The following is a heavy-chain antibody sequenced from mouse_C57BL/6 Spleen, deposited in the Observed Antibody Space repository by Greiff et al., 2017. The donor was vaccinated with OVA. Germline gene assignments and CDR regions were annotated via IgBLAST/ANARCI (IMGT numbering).Heavy chain of an antibody. V-gene: IGHV1-9*01. D-gene: IGHD1-1*01. CDR3: AGPSTTVPYYFDY. CDR1: GYTFTGYW. Sequence: VKLVESGAELMKPGASVKLSCKATGYTFTGYWIEWVKQRPGHGLEWIGEILPGSGSTNYNEKFKGKATFTADTSSNTAYMHRSSLTTEDSAIYYCAGPSTTVPYYFDYWGQGTTLTVSS. J-gene: IGHJ2*01. CDR2: ILPGSGST.